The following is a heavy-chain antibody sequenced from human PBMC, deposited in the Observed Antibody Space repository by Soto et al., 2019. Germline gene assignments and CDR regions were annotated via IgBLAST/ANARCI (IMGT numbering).Heavy chain of an antibody. D-gene: IGHD4-17*01. CDR3: ASSMPTVTPGAD. Sequence: QVQLVQSGAEVKKPGASVKVSCKASGYTFTSYYMHWVRQAPGQGLEWMGIINPSGGSTSYAQKFQGRVTMTRDTSTSTVYMELSSLRSEDTAVYYCASSMPTVTPGADWGQGTLVTVSS. V-gene: IGHV1-46*01. CDR2: INPSGGST. J-gene: IGHJ4*02. CDR1: GYTFTSYY.